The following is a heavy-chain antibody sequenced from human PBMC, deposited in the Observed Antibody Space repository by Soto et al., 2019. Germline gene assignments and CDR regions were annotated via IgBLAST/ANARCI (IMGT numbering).Heavy chain of an antibody. CDR3: ASVATYYYDSSGYYYGADY. Sequence: SVKVSCKASGGTFSSYAISWVRQAPGQGLEWMGGIIPIFGTANYAQKFQGRVTITADESTSTAYMELSSLRSEDTAVYYCASVATYYYDSSGYYYGADYCGQRTLVTVS. CDR1: GGTFSSYA. V-gene: IGHV1-69*13. J-gene: IGHJ4*02. CDR2: IIPIFGTA. D-gene: IGHD3-22*01.